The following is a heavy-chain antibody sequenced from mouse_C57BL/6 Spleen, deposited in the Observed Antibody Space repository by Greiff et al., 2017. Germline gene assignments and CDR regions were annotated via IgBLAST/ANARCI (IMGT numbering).Heavy chain of an antibody. Sequence: VQLQQSGPVLVKPGASVKMSCKASGYTFTDYYMNWVKQSHGKSLEWLGVINPYNGGTSYNQKLQGKATLTVDKSSSTAYMELNSLTSEDSAVYYCARADSRGYYAMDYGGQGTSVTVSS. V-gene: IGHV1-19*01. CDR1: GYTFTDYY. D-gene: IGHD1-1*01. CDR2: INPYNGGT. CDR3: ARADSRGYYAMDY. J-gene: IGHJ4*01.